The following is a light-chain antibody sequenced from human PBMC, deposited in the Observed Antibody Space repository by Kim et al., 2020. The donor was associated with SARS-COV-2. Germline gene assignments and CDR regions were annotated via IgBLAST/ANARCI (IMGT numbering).Light chain of an antibody. V-gene: IGKV3D-15*01. CDR3: QKYNSRSALT. CDR1: QSVRSS. CDR2: DAS. Sequence: LTTHSPATLSVSPGERATLSCRASQSVRSSLAWYQQKPGQAPRLLIYDASIRATGVPARFTGSGSGTEFTLTISSLQSEDFAVYFCQKYNSRSALTLGGGRKVDIK. J-gene: IGKJ4*01.